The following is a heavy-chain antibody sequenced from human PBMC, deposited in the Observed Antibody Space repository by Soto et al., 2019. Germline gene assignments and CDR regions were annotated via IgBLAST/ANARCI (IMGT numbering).Heavy chain of an antibody. D-gene: IGHD3-22*01. CDR1: GFTFRSYW. J-gene: IGHJ5*02. Sequence: GGSLRLSCAASGFTFRSYWMSWFREAPGKELEWGANIKQDGSEKYDVDSVKVRFTISRDNAKNSRYLQMNSMRSEETAVYYCARGMRCPMIVPFRFDPWGQGTLVTVSS. V-gene: IGHV3-7*01. CDR3: ARGMRCPMIVPFRFDP. CDR2: IKQDGSEK.